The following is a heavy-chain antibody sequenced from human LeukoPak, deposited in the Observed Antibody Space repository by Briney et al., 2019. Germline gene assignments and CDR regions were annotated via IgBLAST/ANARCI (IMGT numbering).Heavy chain of an antibody. CDR2: MNPNSGNT. Sequence: ASVKVSCEASGYTFTSYDINWVRQATGQGLEWMGWMNPNSGNTGYAQKFQGRVTMTRNTSISTAYMELSSLRSEDTAVYYCAREPSSSYYYGMDVWGQGTTVTVSS. V-gene: IGHV1-8*01. D-gene: IGHD6-6*01. J-gene: IGHJ6*02. CDR1: GYTFTSYD. CDR3: AREPSSSYYYGMDV.